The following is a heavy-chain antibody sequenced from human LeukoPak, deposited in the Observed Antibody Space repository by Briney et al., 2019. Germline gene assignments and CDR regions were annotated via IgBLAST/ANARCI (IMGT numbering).Heavy chain of an antibody. D-gene: IGHD3-10*01. CDR1: GGTFSSYA. V-gene: IGHV1-69*05. CDR3: ARDYRDVLLWFGELSK. CDR2: IIPIFGTA. Sequence: GSSVKVSCKASGGTFSSYAISWVRQAPGQGLEWMGGIIPIFGTANYAQKFQGRVTMTTDTSTSTAYMELRSLRSDDTAVYYCARDYRDVLLWFGELSKWGQGTLVTVSS. J-gene: IGHJ4*02.